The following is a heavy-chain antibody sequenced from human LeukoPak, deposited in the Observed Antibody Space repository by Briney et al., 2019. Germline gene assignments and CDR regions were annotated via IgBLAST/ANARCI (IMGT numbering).Heavy chain of an antibody. V-gene: IGHV4-31*03. CDR2: IYYSGST. J-gene: IGHJ6*02. CDR1: GGSISSGGYY. CDR3: ARDLSYGMDV. Sequence: SETLSLTCTISGGSISSGGYYWSWIRQHPGKGLEWIGYIYYSGSTYYNPSLKSRVTISVDTSKNQFSLKLSSVTAADTAVYYCARDLSYGMDVWGQGTTVTVSS.